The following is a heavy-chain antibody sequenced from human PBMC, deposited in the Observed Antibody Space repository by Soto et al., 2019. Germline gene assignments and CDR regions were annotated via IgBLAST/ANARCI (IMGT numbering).Heavy chain of an antibody. D-gene: IGHD3-3*01. J-gene: IGHJ5*02. V-gene: IGHV3-23*01. CDR1: GFTFSSYA. CDR3: AKEGFTIFGVVIKYNWFDP. CDR2: ISGSGGST. Sequence: GGSLRLSCAASGFTFSSYAMSWVRQAPGKGLEWVSAISGSGGSTYYADSVKGRFTISRDNSKNTLYLQMNSLRAEDTAVYYCAKEGFTIFGVVIKYNWFDPRGQGTLVTVSS.